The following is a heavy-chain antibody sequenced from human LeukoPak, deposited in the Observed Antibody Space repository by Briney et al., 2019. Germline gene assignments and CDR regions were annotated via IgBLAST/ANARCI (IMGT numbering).Heavy chain of an antibody. J-gene: IGHJ6*02. CDR1: GFTFSSYA. CDR2: ISGSGGST. V-gene: IGHV3-23*01. Sequence: GGSLRLSCAASGFTFSSYAMSWVRQAPGKGLEWVSAISGSGGSTYYADSVKGRFTISRDNSKNTLYVQMNSLRAEDTAVYYCAKDRKRSSGLKYYYYGMDVWGQGTTVTVSS. D-gene: IGHD6-19*01. CDR3: AKDRKRSSGLKYYYYGMDV.